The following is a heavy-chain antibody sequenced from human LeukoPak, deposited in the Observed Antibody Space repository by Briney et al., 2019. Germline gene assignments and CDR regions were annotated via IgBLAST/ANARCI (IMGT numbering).Heavy chain of an antibody. D-gene: IGHD4-17*01. Sequence: GGSLRLSCAASGFTVSSNYMSWVRQAPVKGLEWVSVIYSGGSTYYADSVKGRFTISRDNSKNTLYLQMNSLRAEDTAVYYCAREGTVSYYFDYWGQGTLVTVSS. J-gene: IGHJ4*02. CDR2: IYSGGST. CDR1: GFTVSSNY. V-gene: IGHV3-66*01. CDR3: AREGTVSYYFDY.